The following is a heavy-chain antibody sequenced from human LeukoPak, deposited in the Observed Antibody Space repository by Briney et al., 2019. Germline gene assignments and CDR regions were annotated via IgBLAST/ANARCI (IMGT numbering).Heavy chain of an antibody. CDR2: ISSSSSYI. V-gene: IGHV3-21*01. J-gene: IGHJ4*02. D-gene: IGHD3-3*01. CDR1: GFTFSSYS. CDR3: AREGSPDFWSGYYGFDY. Sequence: GGSLRLSCAASGFTFSSYSMNWVRQAPGKGLEWASSISSSSSYIYYADSVKGRFTISRDNAKNSLYLQMNSLRAEDTAVYYCAREGSPDFWSGYYGFDYWGQGTLVTVSS.